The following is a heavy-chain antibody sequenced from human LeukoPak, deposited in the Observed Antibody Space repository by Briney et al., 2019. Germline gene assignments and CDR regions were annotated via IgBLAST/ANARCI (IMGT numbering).Heavy chain of an antibody. V-gene: IGHV3-7*01. CDR2: INQDGSEK. Sequence: AGGSLRLSCAASGFTFSSYWMSWVRQAPGKGLERVANINQDGSEKYYVDSVKGRFTISKDNAKNSLYLQMNSLRAEDTAVYYCAREGWDSSSDYWGQGTLVTVSS. CDR3: AREGWDSSSDY. D-gene: IGHD6-13*01. CDR1: GFTFSSYW. J-gene: IGHJ4*02.